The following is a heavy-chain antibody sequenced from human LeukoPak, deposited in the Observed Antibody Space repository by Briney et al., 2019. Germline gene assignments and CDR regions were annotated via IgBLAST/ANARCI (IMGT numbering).Heavy chain of an antibody. CDR3: ARALPSDWLYFDY. Sequence: ASVKVSCKASGYTFTGYYMHWVRQAPGQGLEWMGWINPNSGGTNYAQKFQGRVTMTRDTSISTAYMELSRLRSDDTAVYYCARALPSDWLYFDYWGQETLVTVSS. CDR1: GYTFTGYY. CDR2: INPNSGGT. V-gene: IGHV1-2*02. J-gene: IGHJ4*02. D-gene: IGHD3/OR15-3a*01.